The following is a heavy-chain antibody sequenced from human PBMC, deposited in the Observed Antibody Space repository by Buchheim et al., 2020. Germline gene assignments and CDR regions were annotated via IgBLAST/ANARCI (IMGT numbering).Heavy chain of an antibody. D-gene: IGHD2-2*02. Sequence: EVQLLESGGGLVQPGGSLRLSCAASGFTFSSYAMSWVRQAPGKGLEWVSAISGSGGSTYYADSVKGRFTISRDNSKNTLYLQMNSLRAEETAVYYCATPAYCSSTSCYIYYYGMDVWGQGTT. J-gene: IGHJ6*02. CDR1: GFTFSSYA. CDR2: ISGSGGST. V-gene: IGHV3-23*01. CDR3: ATPAYCSSTSCYIYYYGMDV.